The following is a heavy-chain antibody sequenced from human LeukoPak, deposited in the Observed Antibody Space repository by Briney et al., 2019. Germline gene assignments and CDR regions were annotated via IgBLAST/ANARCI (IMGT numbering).Heavy chain of an antibody. CDR3: ASDVGDYSFDY. J-gene: IGHJ4*02. D-gene: IGHD2-21*02. CDR2: ISSRGGTI. V-gene: IGHV3-48*03. Sequence: GGSLRLSCAASGFTFSSYEMNWVRQAPGKGLEWVSYISSRGGTIYYADSVKGRFTISRDNAKNSLYLQVNSLRDEDTAVYYCASDVGDYSFDYWGQGTLVTVSS. CDR1: GFTFSSYE.